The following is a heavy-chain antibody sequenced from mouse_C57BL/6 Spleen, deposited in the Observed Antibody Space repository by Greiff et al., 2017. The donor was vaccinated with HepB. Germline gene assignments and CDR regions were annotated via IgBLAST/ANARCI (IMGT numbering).Heavy chain of an antibody. CDR3: ASLGDDAMDY. CDR2: IYPGSGST. Sequence: VQLQQPGAELVKPGASVKLSCKASGYTFTDYCIHWVKQRPGQGLEWIGWIYPGSGSTKYNEKFKTKATLTADKSSSTAYMELSSLTSEDSAVYYCASLGDDAMDYWGQGTSVTVSS. D-gene: IGHD3-3*01. CDR1: GYTFTDYC. V-gene: IGHV1-55*01. J-gene: IGHJ4*01.